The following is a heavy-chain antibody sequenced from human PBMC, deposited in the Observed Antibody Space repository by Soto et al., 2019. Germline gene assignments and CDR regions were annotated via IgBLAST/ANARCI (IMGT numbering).Heavy chain of an antibody. V-gene: IGHV3-48*01. CDR1: GFTFSSFS. D-gene: IGHD6-6*01. CDR3: AREQPAASSSVY. J-gene: IGHJ4*02. CDR2: INIDGSKI. Sequence: PGGSLRLFCAASGFTFSSFSMNWVRQAPGKGLEWVADINIDGSKIYYADSVKGRFTISRDNAKNSLYLQMNSLRAEVTAVYYCAREQPAASSSVYWGQGTLVTVSS.